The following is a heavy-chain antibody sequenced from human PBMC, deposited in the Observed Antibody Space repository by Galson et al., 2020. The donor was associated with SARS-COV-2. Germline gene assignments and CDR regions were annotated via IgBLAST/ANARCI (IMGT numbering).Heavy chain of an antibody. D-gene: IGHD3-16*02. CDR2: IYHSGST. Sequence: SETLSLTCAVSGYSIRSGYYWGWIRQPPGKGLEWIGSIYHSGSTYYNPSLKSRVTISVDTSKNQFSLKLSSVTAADTAVYYCARDPYYDYVWGSYRYQYYFDYWGQGTLVTVSS. CDR1: GYSIRSGYY. J-gene: IGHJ4*02. V-gene: IGHV4-38-2*02. CDR3: ARDPYYDYVWGSYRYQYYFDY.